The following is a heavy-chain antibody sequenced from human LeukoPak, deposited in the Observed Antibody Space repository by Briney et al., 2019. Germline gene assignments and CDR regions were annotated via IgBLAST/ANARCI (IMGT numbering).Heavy chain of an antibody. CDR1: GITFSSYE. J-gene: IGHJ4*02. V-gene: IGHV3-48*03. D-gene: IGHD4-17*01. CDR2: ISSSGSRR. CDR3: ARNLDGDFNY. Sequence: PGGSLRLSCAASGITFSSYEMNWVHQAPGKGLEWVSYISSSGSRRYYADSVKGRFTISRDNAKNSLYLQMNSLRAEDTAVYYCARNLDGDFNYWGQGTLVTVSS.